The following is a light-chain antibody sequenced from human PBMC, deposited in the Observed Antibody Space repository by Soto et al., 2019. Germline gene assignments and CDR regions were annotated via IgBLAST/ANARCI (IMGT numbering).Light chain of an antibody. CDR3: KQCTPWPPA. V-gene: IGKV2-30*01. CDR1: QSLVYSDGNTY. Sequence: DVVMTQSPLSLPVTLGQPASISCRSSQSLVYSDGNTYLTWFQQRPGQSPTRLIYKVSTRDSGVPDRFSGSGSGTDFTLKISRVEAEDVAVYYCKQCTPWPPAFGQGTKVEIK. J-gene: IGKJ1*01. CDR2: KVS.